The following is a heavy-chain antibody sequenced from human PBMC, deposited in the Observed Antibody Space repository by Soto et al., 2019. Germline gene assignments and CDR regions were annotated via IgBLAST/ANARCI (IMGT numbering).Heavy chain of an antibody. CDR1: GGSVSSGSSY. CDR2: IHYSGPS. Sequence: PSETLSLTCTVSGGSVSSGSSYWGWIRQSPGNGLEWIGDIHYSGPSYYNPSLKSRVTIFVDSSKSQFSLTLSSVTAADTAVYYCARHVRTTVAAFPYPDSWGQGTLVTVSS. J-gene: IGHJ4*02. CDR3: ARHVRTTVAAFPYPDS. D-gene: IGHD6-19*01. V-gene: IGHV4-39*01.